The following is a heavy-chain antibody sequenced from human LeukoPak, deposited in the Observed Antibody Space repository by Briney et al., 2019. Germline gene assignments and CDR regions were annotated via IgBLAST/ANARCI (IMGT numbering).Heavy chain of an antibody. CDR2: IRSDGSDI. J-gene: IGHJ4*02. Sequence: PGGSLRLSCAASGFSFSDYRMHWVRQAPGKGLEWVSRIRSDGSDIVYADAVKGRFTISRDNAKNTLYLQMDSLRAEDTAVYYCARGIEVEMVWWGQGTLVTVSS. CDR3: ARGIEVEMVW. D-gene: IGHD5-24*01. V-gene: IGHV3-74*03. CDR1: GFSFSDYR.